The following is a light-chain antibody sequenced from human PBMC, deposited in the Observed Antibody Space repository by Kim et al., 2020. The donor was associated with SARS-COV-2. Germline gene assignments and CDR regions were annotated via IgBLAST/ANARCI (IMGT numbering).Light chain of an antibody. V-gene: IGLV3-19*01. CDR2: GKN. J-gene: IGLJ2*01. CDR1: SLRSYY. CDR3: NSRDSSGNHPV. Sequence: SSELTQDPAVSVALGQTVRITCQGDSLRSYYASWYQQKPGQAPVLVIYGKNNRPSGIPDRFSGSSSGNTASLTITGAQAEDDADYYCNSRDSSGNHPVFG.